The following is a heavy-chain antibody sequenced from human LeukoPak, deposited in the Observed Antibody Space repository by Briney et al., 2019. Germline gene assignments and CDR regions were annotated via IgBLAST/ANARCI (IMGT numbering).Heavy chain of an antibody. CDR1: GFTFSSYS. CDR3: ARGGYSYGLQYYYYYMDV. CDR2: ISSSSSTI. V-gene: IGHV3-48*01. D-gene: IGHD5-18*01. J-gene: IGHJ6*03. Sequence: GGSLRLSCAASGFTFSSYSMNWVRQAPGKGLEWVSYISSSSSTIYYADSVKGRFTISRDNAKNSLYLQMNSLRAEDTALYYCARGGYSYGLQYYYYYMDVWGKGTTVTVSS.